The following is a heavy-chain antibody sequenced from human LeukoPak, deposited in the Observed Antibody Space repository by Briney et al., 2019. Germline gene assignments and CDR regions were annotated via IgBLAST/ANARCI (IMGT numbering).Heavy chain of an antibody. Sequence: SETLSLTCTVSGGSISSYYWSWIRQPPGKGPEWIGYIYYSGSTSYNPSLKSRVTISVDTSKNQFSLKLSSVTAADTAVYYCARVWYLDAFDIWGQGTMVTVSS. J-gene: IGHJ3*02. CDR3: ARVWYLDAFDI. CDR1: GGSISSYY. CDR2: IYYSGST. D-gene: IGHD6-13*01. V-gene: IGHV4-59*01.